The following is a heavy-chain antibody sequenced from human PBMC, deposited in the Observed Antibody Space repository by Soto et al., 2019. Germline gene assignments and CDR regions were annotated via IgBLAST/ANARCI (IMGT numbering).Heavy chain of an antibody. Sequence: SETLCHTCAVSGGSISSSNWWSWVRQPPGKGLEGIGEIYHSGSTNYNPSLISKVTISVDKSKKKFSLKLSSVTAADTAVYYCLRVVEAATRHTDSDSWSKGILVP. V-gene: IGHV4-4*02. D-gene: IGHD1-26*01. CDR3: LRVVEAATRHTDSDS. CDR1: GGSISSSNW. J-gene: IGHJ4*02. CDR2: IYHSGST.